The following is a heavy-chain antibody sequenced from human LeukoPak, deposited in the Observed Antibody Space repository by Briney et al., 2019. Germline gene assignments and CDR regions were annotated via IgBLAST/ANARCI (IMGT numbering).Heavy chain of an antibody. Sequence: RPGESLKISCKGSGYSFTSYWIGWVRQMPGKGLEWMGIIYPGDSDTRYSPSFQGQVTISADKSISTAYLQWSSLKASDTAMYYCARDLVGASGYYYYGMDVWGQGTTVTVSS. V-gene: IGHV5-51*01. CDR2: IYPGDSDT. J-gene: IGHJ6*02. CDR1: GYSFTSYW. D-gene: IGHD1-26*01. CDR3: ARDLVGASGYYYYGMDV.